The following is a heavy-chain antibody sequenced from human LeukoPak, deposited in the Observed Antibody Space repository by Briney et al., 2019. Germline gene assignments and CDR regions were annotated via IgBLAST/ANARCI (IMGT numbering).Heavy chain of an antibody. CDR2: IKQDGSEK. J-gene: IGHJ6*02. CDR1: GFTFSSYW. Sequence: QSGGSLRLSCAASGFTFSSYWMSWVRQAPGKGLEWVANIKQDGSEKYYVDSVKGRFTISRDSAKNSLYLQMNSLRAEDTAVYYCAREQRYSYGYFYYYYYGMDVWGQGTTVTVSS. CDR3: AREQRYSYGYFYYYYYGMDV. D-gene: IGHD5-18*01. V-gene: IGHV3-7*01.